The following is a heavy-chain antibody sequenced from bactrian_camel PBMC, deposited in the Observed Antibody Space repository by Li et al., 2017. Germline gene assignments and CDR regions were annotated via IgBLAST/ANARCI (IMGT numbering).Heavy chain of an antibody. J-gene: IGHJ4*01. CDR2: IRRSGGET. D-gene: IGHD3*01. Sequence: HVQLVESGGGSVQAGGSLRLSCVVSGYSRGSNCVGWYRLPPGRAPAEREGIAAIRRSGGETWYAGSVKGRFTISQDNAKTTAYLQMNSLAPDDTGMYYCALGGTRGVGGTWYPELNYWDKGTQVTVS. V-gene: IGHV3S55*01. CDR3: ALGGTRGVGGTWYPELNY. CDR1: GYSRGSNC.